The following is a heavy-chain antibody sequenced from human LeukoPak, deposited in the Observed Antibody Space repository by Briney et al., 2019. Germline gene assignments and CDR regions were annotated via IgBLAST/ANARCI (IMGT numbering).Heavy chain of an antibody. Sequence: GGTLRLSCAASGFTISSYWMSWVRQAPGKGLEWVANIKQDGSEKYYVDSVKGRFTISRDNAKNSLYLQMNSLRAEDTAVYYCASSIAVAGTEDNWFDPWGQGSLVTVSS. V-gene: IGHV3-7*01. CDR1: GFTISSYW. CDR2: IKQDGSEK. J-gene: IGHJ5*02. D-gene: IGHD6-19*01. CDR3: ASSIAVAGTEDNWFDP.